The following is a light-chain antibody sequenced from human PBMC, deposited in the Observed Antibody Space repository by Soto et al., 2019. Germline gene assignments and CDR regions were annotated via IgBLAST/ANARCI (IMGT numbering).Light chain of an antibody. V-gene: IGKV1-39*01. CDR2: AAS. CDR3: QQSYSAPWT. J-gene: IGKJ1*01. Sequence: DLQMTQSPSSLSASVGDRVTITCRASQSISSHLYWYQQKPGKAPKLLIYAASSLQSGVPSRFSGSGSGTDFTLTISSLQPEDFATYYCQQSYSAPWTFGQGTKVEIK. CDR1: QSISSH.